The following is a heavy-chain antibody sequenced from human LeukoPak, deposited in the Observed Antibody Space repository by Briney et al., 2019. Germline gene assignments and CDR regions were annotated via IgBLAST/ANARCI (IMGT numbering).Heavy chain of an antibody. CDR3: ARDSLYSYGQYYFDY. Sequence: GGSLRLSCAASGFTFDEYAMHWVRQAPGKGLEWVSGISYSSGSIGYVDSVKGRFTISRDNAKNSLYLQMNSLRAEDTAVYYCARDSLYSYGQYYFDYWGQGTLVTVSS. CDR2: ISYSSGSI. J-gene: IGHJ4*02. D-gene: IGHD5-18*01. CDR1: GFTFDEYA. V-gene: IGHV3-9*01.